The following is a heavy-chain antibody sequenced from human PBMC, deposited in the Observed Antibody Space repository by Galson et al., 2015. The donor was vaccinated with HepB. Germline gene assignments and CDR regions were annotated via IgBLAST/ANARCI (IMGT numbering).Heavy chain of an antibody. V-gene: IGHV3-15*01. CDR3: TTEEMKGYSGYDGFDY. CDR2: IKSKTDGGTT. Sequence: SLRLSCAASGFTFSNAWMSWVRQAPGKGLEWVGRIKSKTDGGTTDYAAPVKGRFTISRDDSKNTLYLQMNSLKTEDTAVYYCTTEEMKGYSGYDGFDYWGQGTLVTVSS. D-gene: IGHD5-12*01. J-gene: IGHJ4*02. CDR1: GFTFSNAW.